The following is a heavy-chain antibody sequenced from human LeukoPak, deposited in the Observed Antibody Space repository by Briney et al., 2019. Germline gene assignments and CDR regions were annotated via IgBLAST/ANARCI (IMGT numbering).Heavy chain of an antibody. CDR3: ARGGAAAARKRGIDY. V-gene: IGHV3-7*01. D-gene: IGHD6-13*01. Sequence: AGGSLRLSCAASGFSFSNWMSWVRQAPGKGLEWVASISENGRAKPYVASVRGRFTISRDNTKNSLYLQMNSLRVEDTAVYYCARGGAAAARKRGIDYWGQGTLVTVSS. J-gene: IGHJ4*02. CDR2: ISENGRAK. CDR1: GFSFSNW.